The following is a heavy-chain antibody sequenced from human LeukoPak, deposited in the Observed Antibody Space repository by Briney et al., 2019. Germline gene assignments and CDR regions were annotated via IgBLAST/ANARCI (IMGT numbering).Heavy chain of an antibody. CDR3: ARGPSVGAHFDY. Sequence: SGTLSLTCAVSGGSISSNNWWSWVRQPPGEGLEWIGEIYHQGATNYNPSLKGRVTLSVDKSKNQFSLKLTSVTAADTAVYYCARGPSVGAHFDYWGQGTLVTVSP. V-gene: IGHV4-4*02. CDR2: IYHQGAT. J-gene: IGHJ4*02. D-gene: IGHD1-26*01. CDR1: GGSISSNNW.